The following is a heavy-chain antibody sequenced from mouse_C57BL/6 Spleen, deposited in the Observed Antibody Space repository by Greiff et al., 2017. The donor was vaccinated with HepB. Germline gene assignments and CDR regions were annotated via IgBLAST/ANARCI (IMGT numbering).Heavy chain of an antibody. CDR3: ARVTYGNYLGFAY. V-gene: IGHV1-18*01. CDR2: INPNNGGT. J-gene: IGHJ3*01. CDR1: GYTFTDYN. Sequence: EVQLQQSGPELVKPGASVKIPCKASGYTFTDYNMDWVKQSHGKSLEWIGDINPNNGGTNYNQKFKGKATLTVDKSSSTAYMELRSLTSEDTAVYYCARVTYGNYLGFAYWGQGTLVTVSA. D-gene: IGHD2-1*01.